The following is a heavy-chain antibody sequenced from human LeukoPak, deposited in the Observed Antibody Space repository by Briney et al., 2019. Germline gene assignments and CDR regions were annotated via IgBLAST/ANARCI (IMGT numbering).Heavy chain of an antibody. D-gene: IGHD1-14*01. J-gene: IGHJ6*03. CDR2: IIPIFGTA. Sequence: GASVKVSRKASGGTFSSYAISWVRQAPGQGLEWMGGIIPIFGTANYAQKFQGRVTITTDESTSTAYMELSSLRSEDTAVYYCARVPDRGYYYYYMDVWGKGTTVTVSS. CDR3: ARVPDRGYYYYYMDV. CDR1: GGTFSSYA. V-gene: IGHV1-69*05.